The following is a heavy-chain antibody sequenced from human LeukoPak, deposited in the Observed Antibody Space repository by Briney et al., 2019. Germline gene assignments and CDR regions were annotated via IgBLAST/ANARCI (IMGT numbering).Heavy chain of an antibody. Sequence: ATVKISCKVSGYTSTDYYVLWVPQAPGKGLEWMGLIDPEDGETIYPEEFQGRVSITADTSTDTAYMELSSLRFDDTAVYYCATGHITGGTGFDYWGQGTLVTVSS. CDR2: IDPEDGET. CDR3: ATGHITGGTGFDY. V-gene: IGHV1-69-2*01. J-gene: IGHJ4*02. D-gene: IGHD1-20*01. CDR1: GYTSTDYY.